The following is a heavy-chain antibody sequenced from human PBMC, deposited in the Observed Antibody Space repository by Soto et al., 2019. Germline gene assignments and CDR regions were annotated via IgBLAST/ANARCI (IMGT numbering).Heavy chain of an antibody. CDR3: ARSYVDIVATPYYYYGMDV. Sequence: GGSLRLSCAASGFTFSSYAMHWVRQAPGKGLEWVAVISYDGSNKYYADSVKGRFTISRDNSKNTLYLQMNSLRAEDTAVYYCARSYVDIVATPYYYYGMDVWGQGTAVTVSS. D-gene: IGHD5-12*01. CDR2: ISYDGSNK. J-gene: IGHJ6*02. V-gene: IGHV3-30-3*01. CDR1: GFTFSSYA.